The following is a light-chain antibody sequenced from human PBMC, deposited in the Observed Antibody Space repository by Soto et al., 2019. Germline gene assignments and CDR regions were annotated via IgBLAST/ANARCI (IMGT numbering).Light chain of an antibody. CDR3: SSFKPGSTLI. Sequence: QSALTQPASVSGSLGQSITISCTGTITDVGFYNFVSWYQLVPGKAPKVIIYEVSNRPSGISSRFSGSKSGNTASLSISGLQPEDEAGYFCSSFKPGSTLIFGGGTKVTVL. J-gene: IGLJ2*01. CDR2: EVS. CDR1: ITDVGFYNF. V-gene: IGLV2-14*01.